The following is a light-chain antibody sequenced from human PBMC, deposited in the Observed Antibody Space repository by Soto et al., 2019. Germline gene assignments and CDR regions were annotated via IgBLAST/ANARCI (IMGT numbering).Light chain of an antibody. V-gene: IGLV1-51*01. CDR1: SSNSGGNS. J-gene: IGLJ1*01. CDR2: DDN. Sequence: QSLLTQPPSVSAAPAQKVTISCPGSSSNSGGNSVSWYQQLPGTAPKLLIYDDNKRPSGIPDRFSGSKSGTSATLGITGFQTGDEADYYCGSWDSSLSAYVFGTGTKVTVL. CDR3: GSWDSSLSAYV.